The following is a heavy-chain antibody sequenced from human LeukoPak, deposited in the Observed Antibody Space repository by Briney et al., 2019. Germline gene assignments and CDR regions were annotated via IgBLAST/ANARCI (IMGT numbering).Heavy chain of an antibody. D-gene: IGHD3-22*01. CDR2: IIPIFGPA. V-gene: IGHV1-69*05. Sequence: GASVTVSYKACGGTFNIYAIRWVRQAPGQGREWMGGIIPIFGPANYAQKFQGRVTITTDESTSTAYIELSSLRSEDTAVYYCARGRSYYYDSSGSNCAFDIWGQGTMVTVSS. J-gene: IGHJ3*02. CDR1: GGTFNIYA. CDR3: ARGRSYYYDSSGSNCAFDI.